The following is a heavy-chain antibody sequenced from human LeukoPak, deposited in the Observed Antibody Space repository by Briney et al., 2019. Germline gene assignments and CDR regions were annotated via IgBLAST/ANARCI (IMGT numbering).Heavy chain of an antibody. Sequence: PGGSLRLSCAASGFTLRSYTMNWVRQAPGKGLEWVSIIHIGGGTNYADFVEGRFTISRDNSKNTVYLQMNNLRDEDTAVYYCARHRELGAWGQGTLVTVSS. V-gene: IGHV3-66*04. CDR2: IHIGGGT. CDR1: GFTLRSYT. CDR3: ARHRELGA. D-gene: IGHD3-16*01. J-gene: IGHJ5*02.